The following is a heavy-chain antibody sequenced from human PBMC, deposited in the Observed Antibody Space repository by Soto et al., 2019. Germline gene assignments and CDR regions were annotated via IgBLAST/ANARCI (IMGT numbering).Heavy chain of an antibody. CDR2: INHSGST. J-gene: IGHJ6*02. Sequence: QVQLQQWGAGLLKPSETLSLTCAVYGGSFSGYYWSWIRQPPGKGLEWIGEINHSGSTNYNPSLKSRVTISVDTSKNQFSLKLSSVTAADTAVYYCARRGGSSRWVGYGMDVWGQGTTVTVSS. D-gene: IGHD2-15*01. V-gene: IGHV4-34*01. CDR3: ARRGGSSRWVGYGMDV. CDR1: GGSFSGYY.